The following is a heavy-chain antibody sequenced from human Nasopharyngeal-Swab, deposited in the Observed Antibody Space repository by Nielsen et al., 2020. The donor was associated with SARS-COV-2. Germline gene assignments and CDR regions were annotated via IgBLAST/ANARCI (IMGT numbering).Heavy chain of an antibody. Sequence: GRQAPGKGLEWVAVISYDGSNKYYADSVKGRFTISRDNSKNTLYLQMNSLRAEDTAVYYCAKEEITFGGVIVRGIDYWGQGTLVTVSS. CDR2: ISYDGSNK. V-gene: IGHV3-30*18. CDR3: AKEEITFGGVIVRGIDY. D-gene: IGHD3-16*02. J-gene: IGHJ4*02.